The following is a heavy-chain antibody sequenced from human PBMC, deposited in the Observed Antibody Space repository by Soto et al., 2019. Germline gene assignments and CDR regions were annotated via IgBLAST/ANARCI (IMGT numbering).Heavy chain of an antibody. D-gene: IGHD1-26*01. Sequence: EVQVLESGGGLVQPGGSLRLSCAGSGFTFSKYGMNWVRQAPGKGLEWVSGVRSDEDTTYYAESVKGRFTVSRDTSKNTVYLQMNSLRVEDTAVYYCAKGKGIGATPDGANSWGQGTLVTVSP. CDR2: VRSDEDTT. CDR3: AKGKGIGATPDGANS. J-gene: IGHJ4*02. V-gene: IGHV3-23*01. CDR1: GFTFSKYG.